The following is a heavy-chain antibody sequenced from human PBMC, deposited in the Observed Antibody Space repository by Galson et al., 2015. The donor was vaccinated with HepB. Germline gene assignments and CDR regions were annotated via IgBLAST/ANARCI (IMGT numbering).Heavy chain of an antibody. Sequence: ETLSLPCAVSGYSISSGYYWGWIRQPPGKGLEWIGSIYDGGSTYYNPSLKSRVTISVDTSKSQFSLKLSSVTAADTAVYYCAREGGYDSSGYRDYWGQGTLVTVSS. CDR3: AREGGYDSSGYRDY. CDR2: IYDGGST. CDR1: GYSISSGYY. D-gene: IGHD3-22*01. J-gene: IGHJ4*02. V-gene: IGHV4-38-2*02.